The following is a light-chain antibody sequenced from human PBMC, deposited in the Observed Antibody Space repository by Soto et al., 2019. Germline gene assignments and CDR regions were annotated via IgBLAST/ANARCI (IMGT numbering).Light chain of an antibody. CDR3: QQRSNWIFT. CDR1: QSISGY. V-gene: IGKV3-11*01. CDR2: DAS. J-gene: IGKJ3*01. Sequence: EIVLTQSPATLSLSPGERATLSCRASQSISGYLAWYQQRPGQAPRLLIYDASNRATGIPARFSASGSGTDYTLTISSLEPEDFAVYYCQQRSNWIFTFGPGTKVDIK.